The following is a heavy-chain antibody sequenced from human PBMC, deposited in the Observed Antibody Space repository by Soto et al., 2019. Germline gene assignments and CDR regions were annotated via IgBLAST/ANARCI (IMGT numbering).Heavy chain of an antibody. CDR1: GFTFSSYG. CDR2: ISYDGSNK. CDR3: AREVVAGLNDY. V-gene: IGHV3-30*03. D-gene: IGHD6-19*01. Sequence: PGGSLRLSCAASGFTFSSYGMHWVRQAPGKGLEWVAVISYDGSNKYYADSVKGRFTISRDNAKNSLYLQMNSLRAEDTAVYYCAREVVAGLNDYWGQGTLVTVSS. J-gene: IGHJ4*02.